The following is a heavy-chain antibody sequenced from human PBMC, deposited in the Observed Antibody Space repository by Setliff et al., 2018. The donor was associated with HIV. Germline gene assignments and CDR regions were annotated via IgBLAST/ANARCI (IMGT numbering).Heavy chain of an antibody. CDR2: INVDKGDT. J-gene: IGHJ4*01. D-gene: IGHD3-10*01. V-gene: IGHV1-3*01. CDR3: ARGALLAVFDFDH. CDR1: GYTFTTYS. Sequence: GASVKVSCKASGYTFTTYSIHWVRQAPGQSLEWMGWINVDKGDTKYSQELQGRITITTDTSANTAYMELSSLRSDDTAVYFCARGALLAVFDFDHWGHGTLVTVSS.